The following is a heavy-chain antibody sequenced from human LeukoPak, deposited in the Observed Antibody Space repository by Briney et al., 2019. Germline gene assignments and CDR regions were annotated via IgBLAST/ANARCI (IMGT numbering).Heavy chain of an antibody. CDR3: ARLLWFGELQDY. CDR1: GFTFSSFE. CDR2: ISSRGSTI. Sequence: GGSLRLSCAASGFTFSSFEMSWVRQAPGKGLEWVSYISSRGSTIYYADSVKGRFTISRENAKNSVYLQMNSLRAEDTVVYYCARLLWFGELQDYWGQGTLVTVSS. V-gene: IGHV3-48*03. J-gene: IGHJ4*02. D-gene: IGHD3-10*01.